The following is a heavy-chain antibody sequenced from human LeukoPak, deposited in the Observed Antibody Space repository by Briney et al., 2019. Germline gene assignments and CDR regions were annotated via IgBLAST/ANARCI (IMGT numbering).Heavy chain of an antibody. D-gene: IGHD5-24*01. CDR3: AAGRDGYNFDY. CDR2: IYYSGST. J-gene: IGHJ4*02. Sequence: SQTLSLTCTVSGGSISSGGYYWSWIRQHPGKGLEWIGYIYYSGSTCYNPSLKSRVTISVDTSKNQFSLKLSSVTAADTAVYYCAAGRDGYNFDYWGQGTLVTVSS. V-gene: IGHV4-31*03. CDR1: GGSISSGGYY.